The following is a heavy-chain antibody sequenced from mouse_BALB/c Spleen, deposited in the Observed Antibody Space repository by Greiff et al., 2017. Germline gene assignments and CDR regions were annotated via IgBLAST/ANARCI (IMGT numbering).Heavy chain of an antibody. CDR1: GYTFTDYY. V-gene: IGHV1-77*01. CDR2: IYPGSGNT. CDR3: AKTGTWFAY. J-gene: IGHJ3*01. Sequence: QVQLKESGAELARPGASVKLSCKASGYTFTDYYINWVKQRTGQGLEWIGEIYPGSGNTYYNEKFKGKATLTADKSSSTAYMQLSSLTSEDSAVYFCAKTGTWFAYWGQGTLVTVSA. D-gene: IGHD4-1*01.